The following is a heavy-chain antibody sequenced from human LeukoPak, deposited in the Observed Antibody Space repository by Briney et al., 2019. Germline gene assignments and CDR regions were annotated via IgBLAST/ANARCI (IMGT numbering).Heavy chain of an antibody. J-gene: IGHJ5*02. CDR3: ARCVVVPAAIGWFDP. D-gene: IGHD2-2*02. CDR1: GGSISSYY. Sequence: SETLSLTCTVSGGSISSYYCSWIRQPPGKGLEWIGYIYYSGSTNYNPSLKSRVTISVDTSKNQFSLKLSSVTAADTAVYYCARCVVVPAAIGWFDPWGQGTLVTVSS. CDR2: IYYSGST. V-gene: IGHV4-59*12.